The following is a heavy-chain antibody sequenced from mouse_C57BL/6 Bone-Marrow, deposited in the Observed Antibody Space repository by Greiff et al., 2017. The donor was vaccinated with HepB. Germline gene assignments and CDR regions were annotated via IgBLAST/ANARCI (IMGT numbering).Heavy chain of an antibody. V-gene: IGHV1-18*01. Sequence: LVKPGASVKIPCKASGYTFTDYNMDWVKQSHGKSLEWIGDINPNNGGTIYNQKFKGKATLTVDKSSSTAYMELRSLTSEDTAVYYCARGGIYYYGSSYSYWYFDVWGTGTTVTVSS. CDR1: GYTFTDYN. CDR2: INPNNGGT. J-gene: IGHJ1*03. D-gene: IGHD1-1*01. CDR3: ARGGIYYYGSSYSYWYFDV.